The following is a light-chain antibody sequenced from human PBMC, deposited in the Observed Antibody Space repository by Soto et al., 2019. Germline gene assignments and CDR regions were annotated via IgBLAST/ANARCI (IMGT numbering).Light chain of an antibody. Sequence: DIQMTQSPSSVSASVGDRVTITCRASQPVSSWLAWYQQKAGEAPKLLIYAISSLQTGVPSRFSGSGSGTDFTLTISSLQPEDFGSYYCQEANSFTFGGGTKVEIK. CDR3: QEANSFT. V-gene: IGKV1-12*02. J-gene: IGKJ4*01. CDR1: QPVSSW. CDR2: AIS.